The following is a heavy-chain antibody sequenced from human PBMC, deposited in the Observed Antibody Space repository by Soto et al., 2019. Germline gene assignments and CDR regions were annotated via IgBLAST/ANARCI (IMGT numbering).Heavy chain of an antibody. Sequence: ASVKLSCKASGYTFTSYYMHWVRQAPGQGLEWMGIINPSGSATHYADSVKGRFTISRDNSKNALYLQMNSLRAEDTAVYYCAKDPRIGITMAGVFDYWGQGTPVTVSS. V-gene: IGHV1-46*04. CDR3: AKDPRIGITMAGVFDY. J-gene: IGHJ4*02. CDR2: INPSGSAT. CDR1: GYTFTSYY. D-gene: IGHD6-19*01.